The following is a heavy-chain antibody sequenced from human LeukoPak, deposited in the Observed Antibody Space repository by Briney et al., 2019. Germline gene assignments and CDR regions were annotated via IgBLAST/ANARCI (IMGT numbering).Heavy chain of an antibody. J-gene: IGHJ4*02. D-gene: IGHD3-10*02. CDR3: ARLADRMLAAPFDY. Sequence: GESLKISCKGSGYSFTSYWIGWVRQMPGKGLECMGIIYPGDSDTRYSPSFQGQVTISADKSITTAYLQWSGLKASDTVMYYCARLADRMLAAPFDYWGQGTLVTVSS. V-gene: IGHV5-51*01. CDR1: GYSFTSYW. CDR2: IYPGDSDT.